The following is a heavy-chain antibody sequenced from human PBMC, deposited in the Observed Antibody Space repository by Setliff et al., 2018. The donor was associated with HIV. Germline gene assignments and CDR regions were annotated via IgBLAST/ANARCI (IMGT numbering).Heavy chain of an antibody. D-gene: IGHD4-17*01. CDR3: ARAGSNGYGDVFAFDI. J-gene: IGHJ3*02. V-gene: IGHV1-69*05. Sequence: SVKVSCKASGGTFSSYAISWVRQAPGQGLEWMGGIIPIFGTANYAQKFQGRVTITTGESTSTAYMELSSLRSEDTAVYYCARAGSNGYGDVFAFDIWGQGTMVTVSS. CDR1: GGTFSSYA. CDR2: IIPIFGTA.